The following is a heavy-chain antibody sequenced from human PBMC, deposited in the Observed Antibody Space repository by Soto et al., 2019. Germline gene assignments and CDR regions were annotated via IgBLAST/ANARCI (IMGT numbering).Heavy chain of an antibody. J-gene: IGHJ6*02. CDR1: GVSISSSSYY. D-gene: IGHD2-21*02. CDR3: ARVHCGGDCRPGEWFYYYGMDV. V-gene: IGHV4-39*07. Sequence: SETLSLTCTVSGVSISSSSYYWGWIRQPPGKGLEWIGSIYYSGSTYYNPSLKSRVTISVDTSKNQFSLKLSSVTAADTAVYYCARVHCGGDCRPGEWFYYYGMDVWGQGTTVTVSS. CDR2: IYYSGST.